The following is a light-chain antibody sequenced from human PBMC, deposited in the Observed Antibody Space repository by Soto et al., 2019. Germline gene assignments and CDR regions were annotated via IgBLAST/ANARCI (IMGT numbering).Light chain of an antibody. Sequence: QSVLTQPASVSGSLGQSITISCTGTSSDVGSYNIVSWYQQHPGKAPKLMIYEVNKRPSGVPDRFSGSKSGNTASLTVSGLQAEDEADYYCSSYAGSSNVFGTGTKLTVL. J-gene: IGLJ1*01. CDR2: EVN. CDR3: SSYAGSSNV. V-gene: IGLV2-14*02. CDR1: SSDVGSYNI.